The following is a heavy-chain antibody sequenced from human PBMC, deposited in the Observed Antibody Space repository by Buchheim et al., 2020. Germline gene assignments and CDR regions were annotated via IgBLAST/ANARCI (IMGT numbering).Heavy chain of an antibody. V-gene: IGHV3-7*01. Sequence: EVQLVESGGGLVQPGGSLRLSCAASGFTFSSYWMSWVRQAPGKGLEWVANIKQDGSEKYYVDSVKGRFTISRDNAKTSLYLQMNSLRAEETAVDYCARERSIAARQDGSYWFDPWGQGTL. J-gene: IGHJ5*02. CDR1: GFTFSSYW. CDR2: IKQDGSEK. CDR3: ARERSIAARQDGSYWFDP. D-gene: IGHD6-6*01.